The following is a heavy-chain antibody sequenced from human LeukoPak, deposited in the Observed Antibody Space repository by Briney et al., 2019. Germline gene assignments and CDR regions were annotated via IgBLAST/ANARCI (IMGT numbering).Heavy chain of an antibody. Sequence: GGSLRLSCAASGFSFSSNTMSWVRQAAGKGLEWVSGISGSGSSTYFADSDKGRFTISRDNSNDTLYLQMNSLRVEDTAVYYCAKEVSGSYSPTDYWGQGTLVTVSS. J-gene: IGHJ4*02. D-gene: IGHD1-26*01. CDR3: AKEVSGSYSPTDY. CDR1: GFSFSSNT. CDR2: ISGSGSST. V-gene: IGHV3-23*01.